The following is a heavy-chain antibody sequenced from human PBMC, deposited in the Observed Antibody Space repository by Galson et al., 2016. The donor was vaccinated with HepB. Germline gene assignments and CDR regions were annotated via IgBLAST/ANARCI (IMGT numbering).Heavy chain of an antibody. CDR1: GYTFTGYY. CDR3: ASAASSKYDAFDV. CDR2: INPHRGGT. V-gene: IGHV1-2*02. J-gene: IGHJ3*01. Sequence: SVKVSCKASGYTFTGYYMHWVRQAPGQGLEWMGWINPHRGGTNNAQKFQGRVTMTRDTSTSTVYMEMSRLRSGDTAVYYCASAASSKYDAFDVWGQGTMVTVSS. D-gene: IGHD4-11*01.